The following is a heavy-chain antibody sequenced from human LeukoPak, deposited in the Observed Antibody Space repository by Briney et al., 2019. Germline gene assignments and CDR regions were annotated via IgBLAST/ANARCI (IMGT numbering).Heavy chain of an antibody. CDR2: INPNSGGT. CDR3: ARDLVRGVPLGY. D-gene: IGHD3-10*01. CDR1: GYTFTGYY. J-gene: IGHJ4*02. Sequence: ASVKVSCKASGYTFTGYYMHWVRQAPGQGLEWMGWINPNSGGTNYAQKFQGRVTMTRDTSISTAYMELSGLRSDDTAVYYCARDLVRGVPLGYWGQGTLVTVSS. V-gene: IGHV1-2*02.